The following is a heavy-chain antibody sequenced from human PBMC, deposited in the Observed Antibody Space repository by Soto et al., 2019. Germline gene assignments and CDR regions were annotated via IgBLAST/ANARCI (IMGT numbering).Heavy chain of an antibody. D-gene: IGHD6-19*01. CDR1: GYTFTSYG. Sequence: ASVKVSCKASGYTFTSYGISWVRQAPGQGLEWMGWISAYNGNTNYAQKLQGRVTITADESTSTAYMELSSLRSEDTAVYYCAREAVAGSPYYYYYHGMDVWGQGTTVTVSS. J-gene: IGHJ6*02. CDR2: ISAYNGNT. CDR3: AREAVAGSPYYYYYHGMDV. V-gene: IGHV1-18*01.